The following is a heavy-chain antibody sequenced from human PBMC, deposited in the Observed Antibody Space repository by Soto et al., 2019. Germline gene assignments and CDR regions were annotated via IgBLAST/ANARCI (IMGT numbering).Heavy chain of an antibody. J-gene: IGHJ4*02. CDR2: IYATGTT. CDR1: GASISGFY. V-gene: IGHV4-4*07. CDR3: TRGAGFYDRGGYWNEVGPFDS. Sequence: PSETLSLTCTVSGASISGFYWSWIRKSAGKGLEWIGRIYATGTTDYNPSLKSRVMMSVDTSKNQFTLRLTSVTAADTAMYYCTRGAGFYDRGGYWNEVGPFDSWSPGTLVTVS. D-gene: IGHD3-22*01.